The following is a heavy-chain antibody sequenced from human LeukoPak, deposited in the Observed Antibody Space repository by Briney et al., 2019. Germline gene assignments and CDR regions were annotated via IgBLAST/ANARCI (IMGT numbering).Heavy chain of an antibody. D-gene: IGHD7-27*01. V-gene: IGHV3-30*18. CDR1: GFTFSSYG. CDR3: AKDLGLSEDI. J-gene: IGHJ3*02. CDR2: ISYDGSNK. Sequence: PGRSLRLSCAASGFTFSSYGMHWVRQAPGKGLEWVAVISYDGSNKYYADSVKGRFTISRDNSKNTLYLQMNNLRAEDTAVYYCAKDLGLSEDIWGQGTMVTVSS.